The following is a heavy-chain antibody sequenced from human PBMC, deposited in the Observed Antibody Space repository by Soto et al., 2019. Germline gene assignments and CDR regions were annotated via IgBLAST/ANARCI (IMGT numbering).Heavy chain of an antibody. J-gene: IGHJ2*01. V-gene: IGHV3-74*01. D-gene: IGHD3-16*01. CDR2: INSDGSST. Sequence: EVQLVESGGGLVQPGGSLRLSCAASGFTFSRYWMHWVRQAPGKGLVWVSRINSDGSSTSYADSVKGRFNISRDNAKNTRYLQMNRLRAEDTAVYYCARGGGLDWYFDLWGRGTLVTVSS. CDR1: GFTFSRYW. CDR3: ARGGGLDWYFDL.